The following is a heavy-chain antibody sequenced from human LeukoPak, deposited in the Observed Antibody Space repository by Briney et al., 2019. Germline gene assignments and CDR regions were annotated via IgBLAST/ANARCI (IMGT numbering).Heavy chain of an antibody. CDR2: ISRSGTTI. Sequence: PGGSLRLSCAASGFTFSSYEMNWVRQTPGKGLEWVSYISRSGTTIYYADSVKGRFTISRDNAKNSLYLQMNSLRAEDTAVYYCARETSLNIYYYYYMDVWGKGTTVTISS. CDR1: GFTFSSYE. J-gene: IGHJ6*03. V-gene: IGHV3-48*03. CDR3: ARETSLNIYYYYYMDV. D-gene: IGHD2/OR15-2a*01.